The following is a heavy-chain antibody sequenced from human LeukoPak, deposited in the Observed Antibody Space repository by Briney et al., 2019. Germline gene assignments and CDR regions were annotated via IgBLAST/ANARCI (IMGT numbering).Heavy chain of an antibody. CDR1: GFTVSSNY. CDR3: ARDGGYSGYDSEGPYYYYMDV. V-gene: IGHV3-66*02. Sequence: GGSLRLSCVASGFTVSSNYMSWDRQAPGKGLEWVSVIYSGGSTYYADSVKGRFTISRDNSKNTLYLQMNSLRAEDMAVYYCARDGGYSGYDSEGPYYYYMDVWGKGTTVTVSS. D-gene: IGHD5-12*01. J-gene: IGHJ6*03. CDR2: IYSGGST.